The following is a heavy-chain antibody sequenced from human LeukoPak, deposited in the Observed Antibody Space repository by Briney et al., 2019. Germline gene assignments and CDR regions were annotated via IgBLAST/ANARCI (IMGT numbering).Heavy chain of an antibody. J-gene: IGHJ4*02. CDR2: TYYRSKWKH. CDR1: GGSLSSNIAA. CDR3: ARVQYAVAVV. V-gene: IGHV6-1*01. D-gene: IGHD2-2*01. Sequence: SQTLSLTCAISGGSLSSNIAAGIWVRQSPARGVEWLGTTYYRSKWKHHHAESVKSRINISPDTSQNHSSLQLNSVPPEDTAVYYCARVQYAVAVVWGQGTQVTVSS.